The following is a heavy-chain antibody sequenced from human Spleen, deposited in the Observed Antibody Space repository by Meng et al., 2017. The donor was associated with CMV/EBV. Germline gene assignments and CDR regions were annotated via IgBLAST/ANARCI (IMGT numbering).Heavy chain of an antibody. CDR2: ISSGGSTI. CDR3: AKGASARNPYYFDY. J-gene: IGHJ4*02. CDR1: GFTFSDYY. D-gene: IGHD2-15*01. Sequence: SGFTFSDYYMSWIRQAPGKGLEWISYISSGGSTINYADSVKGRFTVSRDNAKNSLFLQMNSLRAEDTAVYYCAKGASARNPYYFDYWGQGSLVTVSS. V-gene: IGHV3-11*01.